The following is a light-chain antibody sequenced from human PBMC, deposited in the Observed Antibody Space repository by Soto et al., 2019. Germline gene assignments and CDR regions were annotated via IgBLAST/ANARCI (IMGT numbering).Light chain of an antibody. Sequence: DFQMTQSPSTLSASVGDGVTITCRASQSIGSGLAWYQQQPGKAPKLLIYKPTNLQRGVSSRFSGSGSGTYFSRTICSLQTADSATYYCQQYHDFQYTFGQGTKLEI. CDR2: KPT. J-gene: IGKJ2*01. CDR1: QSIGSG. CDR3: QQYHDFQYT. V-gene: IGKV1-5*03.